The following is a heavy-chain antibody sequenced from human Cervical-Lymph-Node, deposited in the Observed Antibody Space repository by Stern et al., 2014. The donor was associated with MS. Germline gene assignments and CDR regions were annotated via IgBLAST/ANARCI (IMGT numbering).Heavy chain of an antibody. CDR1: GFPFDDYA. J-gene: IGHJ4*02. CDR3: AKEMGPAGGTGGFDY. Sequence: VQLVQSGGGLVQPGRSLRLSCAASGFPFDDYAMHWVRQAPGQGLEWVSGIRWRSGSIAYADSVKGRFTISRDNAKNSLYLQMNSLRAEDTALYYCAKEMGPAGGTGGFDYWGQGTLVTVSS. CDR2: IRWRSGSI. D-gene: IGHD6-13*01. V-gene: IGHV3-9*01.